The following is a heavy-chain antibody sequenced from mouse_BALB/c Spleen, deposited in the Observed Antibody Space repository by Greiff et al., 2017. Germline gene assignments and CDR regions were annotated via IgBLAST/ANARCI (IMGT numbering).Heavy chain of an antibody. Sequence: VQLQESGAELVRPGVSVKISCKGSGYTFNDYAMHWVKQSHAKSLEWIGVISPYYGDASYNQKFKGKATLTVDKSSSTAYMELTRLTSEDSAIYYCARVGCYAFDYWGQGTTLTVSS. CDR2: ISPYYGDA. D-gene: IGHD1-1*02. CDR1: GYTFNDYA. V-gene: IGHV1S137*01. J-gene: IGHJ2*01. CDR3: ARVGCYAFDY.